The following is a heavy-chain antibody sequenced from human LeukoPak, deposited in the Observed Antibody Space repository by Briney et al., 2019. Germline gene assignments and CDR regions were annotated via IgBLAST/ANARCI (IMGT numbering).Heavy chain of an antibody. D-gene: IGHD3-10*01. CDR3: ARGGSGSYFSWLDP. CDR1: GGTFSSYA. V-gene: IGHV1-69*01. Sequence: SVKVSCKASGGTFSSYAISWVRQAPGQGLEWMGGIIPIVGTANYAQKFQGRVTITADESTSTAYMELSSLRSEDTAVYYCARGGSGSYFSWLDPWGQGTLVTVSS. J-gene: IGHJ5*02. CDR2: IIPIVGTA.